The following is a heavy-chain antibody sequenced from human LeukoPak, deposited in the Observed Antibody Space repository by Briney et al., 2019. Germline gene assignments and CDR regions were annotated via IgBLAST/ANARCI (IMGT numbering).Heavy chain of an antibody. CDR1: GFTFSNYW. CDR3: ASNRWLPN. Sequence: AGGSLRLSCAASGFTFSNYWMSWVRQAPGKGLEWVANINQDGSEKNYVDSVKGRFTISRDNAKNSLYLQMNSLRAEDTAVYYCASNRWLPNWGQGTLVTVSS. D-gene: IGHD6-19*01. CDR2: INQDGSEK. V-gene: IGHV3-7*01. J-gene: IGHJ4*02.